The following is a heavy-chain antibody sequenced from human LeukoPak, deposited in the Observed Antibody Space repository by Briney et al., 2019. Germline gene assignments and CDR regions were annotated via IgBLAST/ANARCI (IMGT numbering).Heavy chain of an antibody. CDR1: GFTFDDYA. D-gene: IGHD6-19*01. CDR3: AKDLTRGSGWPIDH. CDR2: ISGDGGST. V-gene: IGHV3-43*02. Sequence: PGGSLRLSCAASGFTFDDYAMHWVRQAPGKGLEWVSLISGDGGSTYYADSVEGRFTISRDNSKNSLYLQMNSLRTEDTALYYCAKDLTRGSGWPIDHWGQGTLVTVSS. J-gene: IGHJ4*02.